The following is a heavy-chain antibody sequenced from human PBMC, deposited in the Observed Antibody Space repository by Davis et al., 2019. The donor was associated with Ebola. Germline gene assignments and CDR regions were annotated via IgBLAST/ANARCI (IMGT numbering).Heavy chain of an antibody. J-gene: IGHJ4*02. CDR1: GYSFTTHW. CDR2: TYPADSDT. Sequence: GESLKISCKATGYSFTTHWIAWVRQMPGKGLEWMGITYPADSDTRYSPPFQGQVTISADKSTTTAHLRWTSLRASDTAIYYCAREGEAAMSDPTNFDYWGQGTQVTVSS. D-gene: IGHD3-16*01. V-gene: IGHV5-51*01. CDR3: AREGEAAMSDPTNFDY.